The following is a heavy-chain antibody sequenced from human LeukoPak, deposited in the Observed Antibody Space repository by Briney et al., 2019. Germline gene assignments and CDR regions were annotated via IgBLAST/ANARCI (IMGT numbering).Heavy chain of an antibody. CDR1: GFSFSNYG. J-gene: IGHJ3*02. Sequence: QPGGSLRLSCAASGFSFSNYGMNWVRQAPGKGLEWVSGITGNGGTTYYADSVKGRFTISRDNSRNTVYLQMSSLRAEDTAVYYCAKQLGYCSGGSCYEDAFDIWGQGTMVTVSS. CDR2: ITGNGGTT. D-gene: IGHD2-15*01. V-gene: IGHV3-23*01. CDR3: AKQLGYCSGGSCYEDAFDI.